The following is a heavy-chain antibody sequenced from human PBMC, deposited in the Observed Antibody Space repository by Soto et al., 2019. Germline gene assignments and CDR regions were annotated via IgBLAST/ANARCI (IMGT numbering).Heavy chain of an antibody. D-gene: IGHD6-25*01. V-gene: IGHV1-69*06. J-gene: IGHJ5*02. CDR2: IIPIFGTA. Sequence: QVQLVQSGAEVKKPGSSVKVSCKASGGTISSYAISWVRQAPGQGLEWMGGIIPIFGTANYAQKFQGRVTITANKSTSTAYMELSSLRSEDTAVYYCAREAGHAGQYNWFDPWGQGTLVTVSS. CDR1: GGTISSYA. CDR3: AREAGHAGQYNWFDP.